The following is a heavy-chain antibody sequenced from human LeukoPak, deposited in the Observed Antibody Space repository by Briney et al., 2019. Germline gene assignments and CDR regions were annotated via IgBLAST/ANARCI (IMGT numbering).Heavy chain of an antibody. D-gene: IGHD3-3*01. J-gene: IGHJ6*02. CDR1: GGSFSGYY. V-gene: IGHV4-34*01. CDR3: ARGPRVGELRFLEWLPSHYGMDV. Sequence: PSETLSLTCAVYGGSFSGYYWSWIRQPPGKGLEWIGEINHSGSTNYNPSLKSRVTISVDTSKNQFSLKLSSVTAADTAVYYCARGPRVGELRFLEWLPSHYGMDVWGQGTTVTVSS. CDR2: INHSGST.